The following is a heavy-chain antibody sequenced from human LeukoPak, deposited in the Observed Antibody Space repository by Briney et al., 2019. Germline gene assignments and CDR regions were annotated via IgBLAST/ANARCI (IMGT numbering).Heavy chain of an antibody. V-gene: IGHV3-30-3*01. CDR3: ARDAIGFDY. J-gene: IGHJ4*02. CDR2: ISYDGSNK. Sequence: PGGSLRLSCAASGFTFSSYAMHWVRQAPGKGLEWVAVISYDGSNKYYADSVKGRFTISRDNSKNTLYLQMNSLRAEDTAVYYCARDAIGFDYWGQGTLVTVSS. CDR1: GFTFSSYA.